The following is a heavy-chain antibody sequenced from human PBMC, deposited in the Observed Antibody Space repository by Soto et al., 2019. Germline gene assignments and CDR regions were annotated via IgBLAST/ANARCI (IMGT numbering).Heavy chain of an antibody. CDR2: IIPILGTT. CDR3: AKKNPHGDSNKAWLDP. J-gene: IGHJ5*02. D-gene: IGHD2-8*01. V-gene: IGHV1-69*01. CDR1: GGTFVSSA. Sequence: QVQLLQSGTELRQPGSSVTISCTPSGGTFVSSAFAWVRQAPGGRIEWMGGIIPILGTTKYAEKFLGRLTIRADDSSRTAFLVLSSLTVDDTAVYFCAKKNPHGDSNKAWLDPWGQGTLVTVST.